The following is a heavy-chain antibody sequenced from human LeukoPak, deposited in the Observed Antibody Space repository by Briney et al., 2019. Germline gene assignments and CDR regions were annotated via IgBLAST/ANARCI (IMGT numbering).Heavy chain of an antibody. D-gene: IGHD3-9*01. CDR3: ARGEILTGYYNWFDP. CDR1: GGSISSYY. V-gene: IGHV4-59*01. J-gene: IGHJ5*02. CDR2: IYYTGST. Sequence: SETLSLTCSVSGGSISSYYWSWIRQPPGKRLEWIGYIYYTGSTNYNPSLKSRVTISLDTSKNQFSLKLSSVTAADTAVYYCARGEILTGYYNWFDPWGQGTLVTVSS.